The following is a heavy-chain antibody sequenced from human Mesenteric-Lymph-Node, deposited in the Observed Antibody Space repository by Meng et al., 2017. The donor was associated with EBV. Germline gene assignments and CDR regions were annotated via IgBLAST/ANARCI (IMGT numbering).Heavy chain of an antibody. CDR1: GGTFSSYA. D-gene: IGHD5-12*01. J-gene: IGHJ4*02. CDR2: IIPIFGTA. Sequence: VQLVESGGEVKKPGSPVKVSWKAFGGTFSSYAISWVGQAPGQGLEWMGGIIPIFGTANYAQKFQGRVTITADESTSTAYMELSSLRSEDTAVYYCARQYSGYDIFDYWGQGTLVTVSS. V-gene: IGHV1-69*01. CDR3: ARQYSGYDIFDY.